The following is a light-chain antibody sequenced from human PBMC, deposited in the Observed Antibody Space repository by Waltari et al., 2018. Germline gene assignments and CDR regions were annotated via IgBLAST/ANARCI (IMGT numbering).Light chain of an antibody. CDR3: QQYNSYPIT. J-gene: IGKJ5*01. Sequence: EIQMTQPPSSLSASAGDRVTITCRPSQGISSWLAWYQQKPEKAPKSLIYAASSLQSGVPSRFSGSGSGTDFTLTISSLQPEDFATYYCQQYNSYPITCGQGTRLEIK. V-gene: IGKV1D-16*01. CDR1: QGISSW. CDR2: AAS.